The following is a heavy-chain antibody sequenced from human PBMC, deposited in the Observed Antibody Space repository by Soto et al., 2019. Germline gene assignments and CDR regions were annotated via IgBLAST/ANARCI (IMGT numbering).Heavy chain of an antibody. J-gene: IGHJ4*02. CDR1: GYSFTSYW. CDR2: VNPADSGT. V-gene: IGHV5-51*01. Sequence: GESLKISCKASGYSFTSYWIGWVRQMSGKGLEWMAIVNPADSGTRYSPSFQGQVTVSADKSISTAYLQWGSLKASDTAMYYCVRPDSSGFYSHWGQGTPVTVSS. CDR3: VRPDSSGFYSH. D-gene: IGHD3-22*01.